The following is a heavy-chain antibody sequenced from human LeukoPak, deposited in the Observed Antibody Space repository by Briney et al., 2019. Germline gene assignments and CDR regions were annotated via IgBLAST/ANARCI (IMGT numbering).Heavy chain of an antibody. CDR2: IYPHSGGT. CDR1: GYTFTDYY. V-gene: IGHV1-2*02. D-gene: IGHD1-26*01. Sequence: GASVKVSCKASGYTFTDYYIHWVRQAPGQGPEWMGWIYPHSGGTNYAQKFQGRVTMTRDTSISTAYMELSRLRSDDTAVYYCARDQVDAGSYFAFFDYWGQGTLVTVSS. J-gene: IGHJ4*02. CDR3: ARDQVDAGSYFAFFDY.